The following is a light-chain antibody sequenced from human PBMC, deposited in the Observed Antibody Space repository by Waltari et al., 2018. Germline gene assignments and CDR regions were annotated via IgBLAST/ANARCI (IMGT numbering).Light chain of an antibody. J-gene: IGKJ5*01. Sequence: DIQMTQSPSTLSASVGDRVTITCRASQTISYWLAWYQQKPGRAPKLLISDASSLDRWVPSRFSGSGSGTEFTLTISSLQPEDFATYYCQQSYSTPITFGQGTRLEIK. CDR1: QTISYW. V-gene: IGKV1-5*01. CDR3: QQSYSTPIT. CDR2: DAS.